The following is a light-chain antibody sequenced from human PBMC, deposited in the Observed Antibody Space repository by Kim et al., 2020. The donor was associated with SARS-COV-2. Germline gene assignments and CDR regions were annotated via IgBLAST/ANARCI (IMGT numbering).Light chain of an antibody. V-gene: IGKV1-5*03. J-gene: IGKJ2*01. CDR3: QQYDNY. Sequence: STLSAAVGDRVIITCRASQSNSMWLAWYQQKPGKAPKFLISKASSLESGVPSRFSGSGSGTEFTLTISSLQPDDFATYYCQQYDNYFGQGTKLEIK. CDR1: QSNSMW. CDR2: KAS.